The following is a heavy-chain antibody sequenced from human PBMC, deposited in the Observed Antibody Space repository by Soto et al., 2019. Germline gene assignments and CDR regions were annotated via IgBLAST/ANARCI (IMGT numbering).Heavy chain of an antibody. V-gene: IGHV4-59*12. CDR3: ARDRGHYFDL. J-gene: IGHJ2*01. Sequence: QVQLQESGPGLVKPSETLSLTCTVSGGSINSYYWSWLRQPPGKGLEWIGFISYIGSTNYNPSLMSRVTMSVDTSKNQFSLKLSSVTAADTAVYYCARDRGHYFDLWGRGTLVTVSS. CDR2: ISYIGST. D-gene: IGHD1-26*01. CDR1: GGSINSYY.